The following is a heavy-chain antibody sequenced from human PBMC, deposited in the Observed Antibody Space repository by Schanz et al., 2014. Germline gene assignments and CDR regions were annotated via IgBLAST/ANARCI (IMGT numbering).Heavy chain of an antibody. V-gene: IGHV3-23*01. CDR2: ISASGGST. J-gene: IGHJ6*02. CDR1: GFTFSSYA. CDR3: AKARRKSNCSGGRCFHYSYYGMDV. D-gene: IGHD2-15*01. Sequence: AQLMESGGGLIQPGGSLRLSCAASGFTFSSYAMSWVRQAPGKGLEWVSTISASGGSTYYADSVKGRFTISRDNSKNILYLQMNSRRAEDTAVYYCAKARRKSNCSGGRCFHYSYYGMDVWGQGTTVTVSS.